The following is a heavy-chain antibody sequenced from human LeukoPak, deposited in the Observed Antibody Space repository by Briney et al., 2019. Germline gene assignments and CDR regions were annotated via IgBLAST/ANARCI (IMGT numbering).Heavy chain of an antibody. CDR1: RFTFSSYG. CDR3: AKNTYYDFWSGYSLAS. J-gene: IGHJ4*02. CDR2: ISYDGSHK. D-gene: IGHD3-3*01. V-gene: IGHV3-30*18. Sequence: TGSSVRLFCAPSRFTFSSYGMHWLRHATGKGLEWVAVISYDGSHKLYADSVKGRFTISRDNSKNTLYLQMNSLRAEETAVYYCAKNTYYDFWSGYSLASWGQGTLVTVSS.